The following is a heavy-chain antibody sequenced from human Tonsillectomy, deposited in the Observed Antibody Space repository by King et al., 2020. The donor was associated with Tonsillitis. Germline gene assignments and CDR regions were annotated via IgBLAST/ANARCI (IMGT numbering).Heavy chain of an antibody. CDR1: GYSISSGYY. V-gene: IGHV4-38-2*02. D-gene: IGHD5-24*01. CDR2: IYHSGST. CDR3: ARSWLWDAPSWFDP. Sequence: QLQESGPGLVKPSETLSLTCTVSGYSISSGYYWGWIRQPPGKGLEWIGSIYHSGSTYYNPSLKSRVTISVDTSKNQFSLKLSSVTAADTAVYYCARSWLWDAPSWFDPWGQGTLVTVSS. J-gene: IGHJ5*02.